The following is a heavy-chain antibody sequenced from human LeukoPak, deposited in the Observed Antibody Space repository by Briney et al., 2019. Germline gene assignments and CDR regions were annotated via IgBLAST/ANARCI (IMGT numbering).Heavy chain of an antibody. CDR1: GGSFSSGTFY. V-gene: IGHV4-39*07. CDR2: IHFSGGT. D-gene: IGHD3-10*01. Sequence: PSETLSLTCTFSGGSFSSGTFYWAWVRQPPGKGLEWIGSIHFSGGTYYNPSLKSRVTMSVDTSKNQFSLKLSSVTAADTAVYYCAREFGELFLPVFDYWGQGTLVTVSS. CDR3: AREFGELFLPVFDY. J-gene: IGHJ4*02.